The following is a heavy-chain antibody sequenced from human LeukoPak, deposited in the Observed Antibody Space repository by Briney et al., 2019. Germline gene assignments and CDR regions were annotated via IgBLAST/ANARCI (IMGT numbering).Heavy chain of an antibody. Sequence: GGSLRLSCAASGFTFSSYAMSWVRQAPGKGLEWVSAISGSGGSTYYADSVKGRFTISRDNSKNTLYLQMNSLRAEDTAVYYCAKDREAVLLWFGETEYYYYGMDVWGQGTTVTVSS. V-gene: IGHV3-23*01. J-gene: IGHJ6*02. CDR3: AKDREAVLLWFGETEYYYYGMDV. CDR2: ISGSGGST. D-gene: IGHD3-10*01. CDR1: GFTFSSYA.